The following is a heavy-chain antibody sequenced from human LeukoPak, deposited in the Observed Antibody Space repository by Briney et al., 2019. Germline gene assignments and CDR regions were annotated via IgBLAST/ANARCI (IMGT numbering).Heavy chain of an antibody. Sequence: SETLSLTCTVSGGSISSYYWSWIRQPPGKGLEWIGYIYYSGSTNYNPSLKSRVTISVDTSKNQFSLKLSSVTAADTAVYYCARYRYCSSTSCLNWFDPWGQGTLVTVSS. CDR1: GGSISSYY. V-gene: IGHV4-59*01. CDR2: IYYSGST. D-gene: IGHD2-2*01. CDR3: ARYRYCSSTSCLNWFDP. J-gene: IGHJ5*02.